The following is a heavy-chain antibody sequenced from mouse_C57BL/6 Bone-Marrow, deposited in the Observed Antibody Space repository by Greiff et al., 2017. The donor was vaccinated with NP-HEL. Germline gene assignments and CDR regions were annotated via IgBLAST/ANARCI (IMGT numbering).Heavy chain of an antibody. Sequence: QVQLLQPGAELVKPGASVKLSCKASGYTFTSYWMHWVKQRPGQGLEWIGMIHPSSGSTNYNQQFKSKATLTVDKSSSTAYMQLSSLTSEDSAVLYCAPARWYNPNYFDYWGQGTTLTVSS. CDR3: APARWYNPNYFDY. J-gene: IGHJ2*01. D-gene: IGHD2-1*01. CDR2: IHPSSGST. CDR1: GYTFTSYW. V-gene: IGHV1-64*01.